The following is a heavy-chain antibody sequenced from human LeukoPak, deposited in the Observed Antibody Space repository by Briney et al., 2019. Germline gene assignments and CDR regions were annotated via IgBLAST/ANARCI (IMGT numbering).Heavy chain of an antibody. CDR1: GFTFSSYS. D-gene: IGHD3-3*01. CDR3: ATESRTIFGVVIIRDYYYYMDV. J-gene: IGHJ6*03. V-gene: IGHV3-48*01. Sequence: GGSLRLSCAASGFTFSSYSMNWVRQAPGKGLEWVSYISSSSSTIYYADSVKGRFTISRDNAKNSLYLQMNSLRAEDTAVYYCATESRTIFGVVIIRDYYYYMDVWGQGTTVTVSS. CDR2: ISSSSSTI.